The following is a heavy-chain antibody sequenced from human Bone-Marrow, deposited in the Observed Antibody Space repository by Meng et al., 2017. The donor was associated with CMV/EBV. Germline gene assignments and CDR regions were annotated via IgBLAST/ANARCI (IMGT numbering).Heavy chain of an antibody. CDR3: ARDSQLLYPLDAFDI. J-gene: IGHJ3*02. D-gene: IGHD2-2*02. Sequence: GESLKISCAASGFTFSSYEMNWVRQAPGKGLEWVAFIRYDGSNKYYADSVKGRFTISRDNSKNTLYLQMNSLRAEDTAVYYCARDSQLLYPLDAFDIWGQGTMVTVSS. CDR1: GFTFSSYE. V-gene: IGHV3-30*02. CDR2: IRYDGSNK.